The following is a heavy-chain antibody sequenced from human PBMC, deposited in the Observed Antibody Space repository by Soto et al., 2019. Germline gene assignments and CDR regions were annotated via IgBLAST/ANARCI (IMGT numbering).Heavy chain of an antibody. CDR3: ARVTAWFGDANWFDP. V-gene: IGHV3-48*02. CDR1: GFTFSSYT. CDR2: ISSSSSAI. J-gene: IGHJ5*02. Sequence: GGSLRLSCAASGFTFSSYTMNWVRQAPGKGLEWLSYISSSSSAIYYADSVKGRFTISRDNAKNSLYLQMNSLRDEDTAVYYCARVTAWFGDANWFDPWGQGTLVTVSS. D-gene: IGHD3-10*01.